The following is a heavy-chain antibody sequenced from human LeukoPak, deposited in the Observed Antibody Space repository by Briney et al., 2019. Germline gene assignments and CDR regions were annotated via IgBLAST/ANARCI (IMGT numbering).Heavy chain of an antibody. Sequence: GGSLRLSCAASVFTFSSYSMNWVRQAPGKGLEWISYIGISSGNTKYADSVKGRFTISRDKARNSLYLQMNSLRVEDTAVYYCARDHRYAFDNWGHGTLVTVSS. CDR1: VFTFSSYS. CDR3: ARDHRYAFDN. D-gene: IGHD5-12*01. J-gene: IGHJ4*01. CDR2: IGISSGNT. V-gene: IGHV3-48*01.